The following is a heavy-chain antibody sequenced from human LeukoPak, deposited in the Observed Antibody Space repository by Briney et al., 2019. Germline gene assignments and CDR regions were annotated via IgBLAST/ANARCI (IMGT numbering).Heavy chain of an antibody. D-gene: IGHD5-24*01. V-gene: IGHV3-23*01. Sequence: PGESLRLSCAASGFTFTYYAMNWVRQAPGKGLEWVSGISVSGGGTYYADSVKGRFTISRDNSKNTLYLQMNSLRAEDTAVYYCAPRRETYSFFDYWGQGTLVTVSS. J-gene: IGHJ4*02. CDR3: APRRETYSFFDY. CDR2: ISVSGGGT. CDR1: GFTFTYYA.